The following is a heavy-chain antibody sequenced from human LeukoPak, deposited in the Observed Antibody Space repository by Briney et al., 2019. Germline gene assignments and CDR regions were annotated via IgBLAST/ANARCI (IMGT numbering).Heavy chain of an antibody. J-gene: IGHJ4*02. V-gene: IGHV3-23*01. CDR1: GFTFSSYA. CDR2: ISGSGGST. D-gene: IGHD1-26*01. Sequence: GGSLRLSCAPSGFTFSSYAMSWVRQAPGKGLEWVSAISGSGGSTYYADSVKGRFTISRDNSKNTLYLQMNSLRAEDTAVYYCAKDQWELLSFDYWGQGTLVTVSS. CDR3: AKDQWELLSFDY.